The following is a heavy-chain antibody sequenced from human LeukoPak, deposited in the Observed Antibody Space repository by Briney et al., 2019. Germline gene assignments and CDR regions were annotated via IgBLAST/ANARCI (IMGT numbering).Heavy chain of an antibody. V-gene: IGHV3-11*01. CDR3: ARAANIAARDWFDP. CDR1: GFTFSDYY. D-gene: IGHD6-6*01. CDR2: ISSSGSTI. J-gene: IGHJ5*02. Sequence: GGSLRLSCAASGFTFSDYYMSWIRQAPGKGLEWVSYISSSGSTIYYADSVKGRFTISRDNAKNSLYLQMNSPRAEDTAVYYCARAANIAARDWFDPWGQGTLATVSS.